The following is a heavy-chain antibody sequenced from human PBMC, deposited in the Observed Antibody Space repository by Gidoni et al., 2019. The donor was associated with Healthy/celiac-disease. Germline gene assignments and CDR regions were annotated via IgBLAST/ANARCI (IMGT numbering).Heavy chain of an antibody. CDR3: AGVGAGDAFDI. D-gene: IGHD1-26*01. CDR1: GSTFSSYS. Sequence: EVQLVESGGGLVKPGGSLSLSCAASGSTFSSYSMNWVRQAPGKGLEWVSSISSSSSYIYYADSVKGRFTISRDNAKNSLYLQMNSLRAEDTAVYYCAGVGAGDAFDIWGQGTMVTVSS. CDR2: ISSSSSYI. J-gene: IGHJ3*02. V-gene: IGHV3-21*01.